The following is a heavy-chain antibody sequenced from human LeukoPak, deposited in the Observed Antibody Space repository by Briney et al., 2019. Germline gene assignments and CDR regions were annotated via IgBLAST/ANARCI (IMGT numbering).Heavy chain of an antibody. Sequence: GRSLRLSCAASGFTFSSFALHWVRQAPGKGLEWVAVISYDGNNEYYADSVKGRFTISRGNSKNTLYLQMNSLRAEDTAVYYCAKDRHLYCSGWYRFDYWGQGTLVTVSS. CDR1: GFTFSSFA. CDR2: ISYDGNNE. V-gene: IGHV3-30-3*01. CDR3: AKDRHLYCSGWYRFDY. J-gene: IGHJ4*02. D-gene: IGHD6-19*01.